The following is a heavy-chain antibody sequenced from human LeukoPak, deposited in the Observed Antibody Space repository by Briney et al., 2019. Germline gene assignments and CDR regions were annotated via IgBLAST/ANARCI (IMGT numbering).Heavy chain of an antibody. Sequence: SETLSLTCTVSGGSISSYYWSWIRQPPGKGLEWMGYIYYSGSTNYNPSLKSRVTISVDTSKNQFSLKLSSVTAADTAVYYCARLGGNFDWLLFDYWGQGTLVTVSS. D-gene: IGHD3-9*01. J-gene: IGHJ4*02. V-gene: IGHV4-59*08. CDR1: GGSISSYY. CDR3: ARLGGNFDWLLFDY. CDR2: IYYSGST.